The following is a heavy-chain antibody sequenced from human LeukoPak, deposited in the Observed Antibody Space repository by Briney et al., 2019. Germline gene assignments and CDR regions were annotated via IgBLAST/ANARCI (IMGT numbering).Heavy chain of an antibody. J-gene: IGHJ5*02. V-gene: IGHV4-39*01. CDR1: GGSISSSSYY. CDR3: ARHYISFFGSARFDP. CDR2: IYYSGST. Sequence: SETLSLTCTVSGGSISSSSYYWGWIRQPPGKGLEWIGSIYYSGSTYYNPSLKSRVTISVDTSKNQFSLKLSSVTAADTAVYYCARHYISFFGSARFDPWGQGTLVTVSS. D-gene: IGHD3-10*01.